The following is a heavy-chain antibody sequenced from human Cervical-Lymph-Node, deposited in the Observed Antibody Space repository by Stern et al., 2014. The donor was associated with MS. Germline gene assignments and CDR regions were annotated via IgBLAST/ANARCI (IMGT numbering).Heavy chain of an antibody. CDR3: TRDRRHSDTIGGYFFDN. CDR2: IIPILGTP. CDR1: GGTFITYA. J-gene: IGHJ4*02. Sequence: QVQLVQSGAEVKKPGSSVKVSCKASGGTFITYAISWVRQAPGQGLEWMGGIIPILGTPNYAQKFQGRVTLSADASTNTVYMELSGMRSEDTAVYYCTRDRRHSDTIGGYFFDNWGQGTMVTVSS. D-gene: IGHD2-8*01. V-gene: IGHV1-69*01.